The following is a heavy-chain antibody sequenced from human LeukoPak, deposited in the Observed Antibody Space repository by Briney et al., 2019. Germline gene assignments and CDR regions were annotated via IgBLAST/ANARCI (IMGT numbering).Heavy chain of an antibody. Sequence: SVKDSSKAPVGSFSGSVICWVRQAPGEGVWWVGRIIPIFGTVNYAQKFRGRVTIAADKSTSTDYMELSSLRSEDTAVYYCARWGRSLGNDERYFDYWGQGTLVTVSS. CDR1: VGSFSGSV. CDR2: IIPIFGTV. J-gene: IGHJ4*02. CDR3: ARWGRSLGNDERYFDY. V-gene: IGHV1-69*06. D-gene: IGHD1-1*01.